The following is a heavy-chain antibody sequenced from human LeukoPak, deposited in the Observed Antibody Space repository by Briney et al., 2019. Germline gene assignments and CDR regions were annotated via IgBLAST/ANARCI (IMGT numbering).Heavy chain of an antibody. Sequence: GGSLRLSCAASGFTFSSYSMNWVRQAPGKGLEWVSYISSSSSTIYYADSVKGRFTISRDNAKNSLYLQMNSLRAEDTAVYYCARDYIDPEMATTGDYWGQGTLVTVSS. CDR1: GFTFSSYS. D-gene: IGHD5-24*01. V-gene: IGHV3-48*04. CDR2: ISSSSSTI. CDR3: ARDYIDPEMATTGDY. J-gene: IGHJ4*02.